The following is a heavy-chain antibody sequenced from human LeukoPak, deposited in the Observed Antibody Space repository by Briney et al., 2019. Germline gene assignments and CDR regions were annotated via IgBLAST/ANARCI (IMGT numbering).Heavy chain of an antibody. D-gene: IGHD3-10*01. Sequence: GGSLRLSCAASGFTFSSHGMHWVRQAPGKGLEWVAVISYDGSNKYYADSVKGRFTISRDNSKNTLYLQMNSLRAEDTAVYYCATGGNYYGSGPGGLDYWGQGTLVTVSS. V-gene: IGHV3-30*03. CDR1: GFTFSSHG. CDR2: ISYDGSNK. J-gene: IGHJ4*02. CDR3: ATGGNYYGSGPGGLDY.